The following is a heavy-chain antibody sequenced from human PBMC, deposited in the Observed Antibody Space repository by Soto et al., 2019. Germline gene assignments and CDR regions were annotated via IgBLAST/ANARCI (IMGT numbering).Heavy chain of an antibody. J-gene: IGHJ6*03. CDR2: MNPNSGNT. Sequence: QVQLVQSGAEVKKPGASVKVSCKASGYTFTSYDINWVRQATGQGLEWMGWMNPNSGNTGYAQKFQGRVTMTRNTSISTAYMELSSLRSEDTAVYYCARGRRVVVVAAANCYMDVWGKGTTVTVSS. V-gene: IGHV1-8*01. CDR3: ARGRRVVVVAAANCYMDV. D-gene: IGHD2-15*01. CDR1: GYTFTSYD.